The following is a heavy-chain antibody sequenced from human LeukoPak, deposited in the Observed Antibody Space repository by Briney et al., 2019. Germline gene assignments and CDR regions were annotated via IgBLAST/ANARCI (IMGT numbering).Heavy chain of an antibody. Sequence: PGGSLRLSCAASGFTFSSYEMNWVRQAPGKGLEWVSYISSSGSTIYYADSVKGRFTISRDNAKNSLYLQMNSLRAEDTAVYYCARPALRGYSYGYLDYWGQGTLVIVSS. CDR3: ARPALRGYSYGYLDY. CDR1: GFTFSSYE. J-gene: IGHJ4*02. V-gene: IGHV3-48*03. D-gene: IGHD5-18*01. CDR2: ISSSGSTI.